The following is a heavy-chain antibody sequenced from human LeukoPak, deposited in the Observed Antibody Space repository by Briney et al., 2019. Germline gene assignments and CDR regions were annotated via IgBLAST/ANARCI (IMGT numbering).Heavy chain of an antibody. D-gene: IGHD1-26*01. J-gene: IGHJ3*02. Sequence: GGSLRLSCAASGFTVSSNYMSWVRQAPGKGLERVSIIYSGGSTFYADSVKGRFTISRDNSKNTLYLQMNSLRAEDTAVYYCARGGSYLSAFDIWGQGTMVTVSS. CDR1: GFTVSSNY. V-gene: IGHV3-53*01. CDR2: IYSGGST. CDR3: ARGGSYLSAFDI.